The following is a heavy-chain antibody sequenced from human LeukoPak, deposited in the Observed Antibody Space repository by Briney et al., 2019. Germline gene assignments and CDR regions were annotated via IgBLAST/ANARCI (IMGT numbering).Heavy chain of an antibody. J-gene: IGHJ4*02. CDR1: GGSISSGGYY. CDR2: IYHSGST. Sequence: SETLSLTCTVSGGSISSGGYYWSWIRQPPGKGLEWIGYIYHSGSTYYNPSLKSRVTISVDRSKNQFSLKLSSVTAADTAVYYCAKDRVGAYDYWGQGTLVTVSS. D-gene: IGHD1-26*01. V-gene: IGHV4-30-2*01. CDR3: AKDRVGAYDY.